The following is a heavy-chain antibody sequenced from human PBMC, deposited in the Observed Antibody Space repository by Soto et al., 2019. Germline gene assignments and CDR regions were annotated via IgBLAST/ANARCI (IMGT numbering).Heavy chain of an antibody. CDR2: IYYSGST. D-gene: IGHD5-12*01. V-gene: IGHV4-39*01. CDR1: GGSISSSSYY. CDR3: ARGGYSGYDLYYYYYYMDV. Sequence: SETLSLTCTVSGGSISSSSYYWGWIRQPPGKGLEWIGSIYYSGSTYYNPSLKSRVTISVDTSKNQFSLKLSSVTAADTAVYYCARGGYSGYDLYYYYYYMDVWGKGTTVTVSS. J-gene: IGHJ6*03.